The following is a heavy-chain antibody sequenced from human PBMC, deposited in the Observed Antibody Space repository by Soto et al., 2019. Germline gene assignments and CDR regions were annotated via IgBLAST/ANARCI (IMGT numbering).Heavy chain of an antibody. CDR2: VYHSGTT. CDR1: GASIGTNNW. V-gene: IGHV4-4*02. CDR3: AVPGDGDFDY. Sequence: QVQLQESGPGLVEPSGTLSLTCAVSGASIGTNNWWSWVRQPPVKGLEWIGEVYHSGTTNCNPSLKSRVTISIDNSQNQFSLRLTSMTAADTAVYYCAVPGDGDFDYWSQGTLVTVSS. J-gene: IGHJ4*02.